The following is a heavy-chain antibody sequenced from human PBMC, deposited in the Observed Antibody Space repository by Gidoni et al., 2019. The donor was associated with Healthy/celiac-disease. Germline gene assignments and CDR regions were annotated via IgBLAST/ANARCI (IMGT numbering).Heavy chain of an antibody. V-gene: IGHV3-21*01. CDR2: ISSSSSYI. J-gene: IGHJ4*02. CDR1: GVPFRSYS. CDR3: ARDRGIAAAGTFDY. D-gene: IGHD6-13*01. Sequence: EVQLVESGAGRVKPGGSLRLSCAASGVPFRSYSMNWVRQAPGKGLEWVSSISSSSSYIYYADSVKGRFTLSRDNAQNSLYLQMNSLRAEDTAVYYCARDRGIAAAGTFDYWGPGTLVTVAS.